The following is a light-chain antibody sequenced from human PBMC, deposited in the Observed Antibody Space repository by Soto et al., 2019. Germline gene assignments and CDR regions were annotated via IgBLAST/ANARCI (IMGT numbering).Light chain of an antibody. J-gene: IGKJ5*01. CDR3: QLYRDSLSIT. V-gene: IGKV3-20*01. Sequence: ERVLTQSPGTLSLSPGETFTLPFSASQSVSGNYLTWYQHKPGQAPRLLIHGSYFRATGVLDRFSGSGSGTDFSLTISRLEPEDFAVYYCQLYRDSLSITFGQGTRLEI. CDR2: GSY. CDR1: QSVSGNY.